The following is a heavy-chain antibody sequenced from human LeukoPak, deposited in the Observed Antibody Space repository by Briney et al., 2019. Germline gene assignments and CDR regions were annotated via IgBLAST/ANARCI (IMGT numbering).Heavy chain of an antibody. CDR1: GYTFTSYG. V-gene: IGHV1-18*01. Sequence: ASVKVSCKASGYTFTSYGISWVRQAPGQGREWMGWISAYNGNTNYAQKLRGRVTMTTDTSPSTAYMELRSLRSDDPAVYYCARDEGTYYYDSSGYLFYYYGMDVWGQGTTVTVSS. D-gene: IGHD3-22*01. CDR2: ISAYNGNT. J-gene: IGHJ6*02. CDR3: ARDEGTYYYDSSGYLFYYYGMDV.